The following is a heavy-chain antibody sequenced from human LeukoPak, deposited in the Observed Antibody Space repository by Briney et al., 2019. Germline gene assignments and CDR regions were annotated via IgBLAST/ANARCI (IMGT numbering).Heavy chain of an antibody. CDR1: GYTFTSYD. Sequence: ASVKVSCKASGYTFTSYDINWVRQATGQGLEWMGWMNPNSGNTGYAQKFQGRVTMTRNTTISTAYMELSSLRSEDTAVYYCAXXXXXXXYYDSSGFDYWGQGTLVTVSS. CDR2: MNPNSGNT. D-gene: IGHD3-22*01. J-gene: IGHJ4*02. V-gene: IGHV1-8*01. CDR3: AXXXXXXXYYDSSGFDY.